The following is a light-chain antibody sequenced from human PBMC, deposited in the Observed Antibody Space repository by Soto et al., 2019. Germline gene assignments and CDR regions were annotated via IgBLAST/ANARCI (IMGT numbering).Light chain of an antibody. J-gene: IGKJ4*01. Sequence: EIVLTQSPATLSLSPGERATLSCRASQSVSSYLAWYQQKPGQAPRLLIYDASNRATGIPARFSGSGSGTDFTLTISSLEPEDFAVYYRQQRSNWPPVFGGGTKVEIK. CDR2: DAS. CDR3: QQRSNWPPV. V-gene: IGKV3-11*01. CDR1: QSVSSY.